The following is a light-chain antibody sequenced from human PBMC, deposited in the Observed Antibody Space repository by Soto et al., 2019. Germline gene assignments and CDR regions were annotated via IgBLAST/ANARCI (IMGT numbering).Light chain of an antibody. CDR3: QQRSDWPWT. J-gene: IGKJ1*01. V-gene: IGKV3-11*01. Sequence: EIVLTHSPGTLSLSPGERATLSCSASHSVSTNYLAWYQQKPGQAPRLLVYDVSNRATGIPARFSGGGSGTDFTLTISNLEPEDFAVYYCQQRSDWPWTFGQRTKADIK. CDR1: HSVSTNY. CDR2: DVS.